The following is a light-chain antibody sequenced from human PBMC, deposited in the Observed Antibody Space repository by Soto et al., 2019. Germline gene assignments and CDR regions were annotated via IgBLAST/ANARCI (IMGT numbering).Light chain of an antibody. J-gene: IGLJ1*01. V-gene: IGLV2-14*01. CDR3: SSYTSSSTRV. CDR2: EDS. CDR1: SRDVGGYNY. Sequence: QSVLTQPASVSGSPGQSITISCTGTSRDVGGYNYVSWYQQHPDKAPKLLIYEDSNRPSGVSDRFSGSKSGNTASLTISGLQAEDEADYYCSSYTSSSTRVFGTGTKVTVL.